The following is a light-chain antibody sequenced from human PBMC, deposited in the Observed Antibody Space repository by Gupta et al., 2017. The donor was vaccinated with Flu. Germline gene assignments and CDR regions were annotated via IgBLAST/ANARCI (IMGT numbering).Light chain of an antibody. CDR2: EDN. CDR1: SGSIASNF. J-gene: IGLJ2*01. Sequence: FLLTQPHSVSESPGTTVTISCTRSSGSIASNFVRWYQQRPDSSPTTVIFEDNQRPSGVPDRFSGSIDSSSNAASLTISGRKTEDEADYYCQSSDSTDYVVFGGGTKLTVL. V-gene: IGLV6-57*01. CDR3: QSSDSTDYVV.